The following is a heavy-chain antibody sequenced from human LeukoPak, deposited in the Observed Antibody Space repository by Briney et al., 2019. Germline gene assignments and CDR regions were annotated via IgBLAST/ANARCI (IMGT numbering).Heavy chain of an antibody. V-gene: IGHV4-38-2*01. CDR3: ARHSGTLVGANGVNNWFDP. Sequence: PSETLSLTCAVSGYSISSGYYWGWIRPPPGKGLEWIGSIFPSGSTYYNPSLKSRVTISVDTSKNQFSLKLSSVTAADTAVYYCARHSGTLVGANGVNNWFDPWGQGTLVTVSS. D-gene: IGHD1-26*01. CDR1: GYSISSGYY. CDR2: IFPSGST. J-gene: IGHJ5*02.